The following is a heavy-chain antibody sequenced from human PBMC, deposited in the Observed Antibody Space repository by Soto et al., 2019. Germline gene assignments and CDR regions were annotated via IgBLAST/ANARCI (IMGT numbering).Heavy chain of an antibody. J-gene: IGHJ6*02. CDR1: GFTFSSYA. CDR2: ISHDGSNK. CDR3: ARGGRDGYNYRNYYYYYGMDV. V-gene: IGHV3-30-3*01. D-gene: IGHD5-12*01. Sequence: GGSLRLSCAASGFTFSSYAMHWVRQAPGKGMEWVAVISHDGSNKYYADSLKGRFTISRDNSKSTLYLQMNSLRAEDTAVYYCARGGRDGYNYRNYYYYYGMDVWGQGTTDTVSS.